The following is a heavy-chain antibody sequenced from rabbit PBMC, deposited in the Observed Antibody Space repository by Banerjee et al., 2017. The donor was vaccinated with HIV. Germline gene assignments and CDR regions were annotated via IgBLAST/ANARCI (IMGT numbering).Heavy chain of an antibody. D-gene: IGHD8-1*01. CDR3: ARWVSGSNYWDL. J-gene: IGHJ4*01. V-gene: IGHV1S40*01. CDR2: IDAGSSGYT. Sequence: QSLEESGGDLVKPGASLTLTCTASGFSFSSSDYMCWVRQAPGKGLEWIACIDAGSSGYTWYANWAKGRFTISKTSSTTVTLQMTSMTGADTDTYFCARWVSGSNYWDLWGPGTLVTVS. CDR1: GFSFSSSDY.